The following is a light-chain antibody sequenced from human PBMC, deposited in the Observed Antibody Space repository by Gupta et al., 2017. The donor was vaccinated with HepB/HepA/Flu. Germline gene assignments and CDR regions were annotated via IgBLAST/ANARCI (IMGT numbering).Light chain of an antibody. V-gene: IGLV2-11*01. Sequence: QSPVTDPLPVSVSPGQSVTISCIGTSNDVGVYGYVSWYQQHPGEAPKVIIYDVSKRPSGVPDRFSGSKSGNTASLTISGLQAEDEADYFCCSYAGNYSYVFGVGTTVTVL. J-gene: IGLJ1*01. CDR3: CSYAGNYSYV. CDR1: SNDVGVYGY. CDR2: DVS.